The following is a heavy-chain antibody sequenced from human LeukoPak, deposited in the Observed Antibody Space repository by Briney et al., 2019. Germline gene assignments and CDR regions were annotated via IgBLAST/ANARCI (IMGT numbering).Heavy chain of an antibody. D-gene: IGHD3-10*01. CDR1: GFTFSSYA. Sequence: HPGGSLRLSCAASGFTFSSYAMHWVRQAPGKGLEWVAVISYDGSNKYYADSVKGRFTISRDNSKNTLYLQMNSLRAEDTAVYYCARQGDFYYGSGIDYWGQGTLVTVSS. V-gene: IGHV3-30-3*01. J-gene: IGHJ4*02. CDR3: ARQGDFYYGSGIDY. CDR2: ISYDGSNK.